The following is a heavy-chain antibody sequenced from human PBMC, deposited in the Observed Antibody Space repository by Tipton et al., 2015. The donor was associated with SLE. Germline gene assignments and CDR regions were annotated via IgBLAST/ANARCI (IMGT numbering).Heavy chain of an antibody. D-gene: IGHD6-13*01. V-gene: IGHV3-48*03. J-gene: IGHJ5*02. Sequence: SLRLSRTASGFTFRNYEMNWVRQAPGKGLEWVSYMSDSGNEIHYADSVKGRFTIYRDNSKNSLYLQMNSLRVEDTAVYYCVRGGTSSPKDNYFDPWGQGTLVTVSS. CDR3: VRGGTSSPKDNYFDP. CDR2: MSDSGNEI. CDR1: GFTFRNYE.